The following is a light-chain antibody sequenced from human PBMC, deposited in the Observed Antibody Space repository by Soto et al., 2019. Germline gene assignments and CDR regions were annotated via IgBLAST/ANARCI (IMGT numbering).Light chain of an antibody. CDR1: SKDIGTFNF. CDR3: SSFTETSLL. Sequence: QSALTQPASVSGSPGQSITISCTGTSKDIGTFNFVSWFQQESGEAPKLLIYDVSNRPSGISNRFSGSKSGNMASLTISGLQAEDEADYHCSSFTETSLLFGGGTKVTVL. CDR2: DVS. J-gene: IGLJ3*02. V-gene: IGLV2-14*01.